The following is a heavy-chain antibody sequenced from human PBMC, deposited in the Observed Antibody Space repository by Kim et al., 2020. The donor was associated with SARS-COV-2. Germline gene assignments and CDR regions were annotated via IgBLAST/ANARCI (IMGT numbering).Heavy chain of an antibody. D-gene: IGHD1-1*01. CDR3: AKAGNWSPFDD. Sequence: TFYADSVKGRLTISRDISKNTLYLQINSLRAEDTAIYFCAKAGNWSPFDDWGQGTLVTVSS. J-gene: IGHJ4*02. V-gene: IGHV3-23*01. CDR2: T.